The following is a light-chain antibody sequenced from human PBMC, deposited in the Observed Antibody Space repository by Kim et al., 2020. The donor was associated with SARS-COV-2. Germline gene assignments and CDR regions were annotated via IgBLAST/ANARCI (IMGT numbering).Light chain of an antibody. J-gene: IGLJ1*01. Sequence: QAITVTCTGTCSAVGAYDDVSWYQQYPGKAHKLIIYDVIKWPSGVSDRFSGSKSGNTASLTISGLQAEDEADYYCSSYRSVNTYVFGTGTNVAVL. CDR3: SSYRSVNTYV. V-gene: IGLV2-14*03. CDR1: CSAVGAYDD. CDR2: DVI.